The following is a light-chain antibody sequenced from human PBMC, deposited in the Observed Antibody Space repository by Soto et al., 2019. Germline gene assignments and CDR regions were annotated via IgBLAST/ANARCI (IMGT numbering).Light chain of an antibody. J-gene: IGKJ1*01. CDR2: DAS. CDR1: QRIRSW. CDR3: KDYDCYSPWM. Sequence: DIQMTQSPLTVSASVGDRVTLTCRASQRIRSWVAWYQQKPGKAPKLLVHDASILEGGVPSRFSGTGSGSEFTLTISSLQPDDSENYYCKDYDCYSPWMFGQGTRVEI. V-gene: IGKV1-5*01.